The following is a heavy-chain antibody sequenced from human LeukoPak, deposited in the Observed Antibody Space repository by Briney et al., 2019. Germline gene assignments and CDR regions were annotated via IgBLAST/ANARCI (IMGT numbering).Heavy chain of an antibody. J-gene: IGHJ1*01. D-gene: IGHD5-24*01. CDR2: ISAYNGNT. V-gene: IGHV1-18*01. CDR1: GYTFTSYG. Sequence: GASVKVSCKASGYTFTSYGISWVRQAPGQGLEWMGWISAYNGNTNYAQKLQGRVTMTTDTSTSTAYMELRSLRSDDTAVYYCARGVEGWLQADEYFQHWGQGTLVTVSS. CDR3: ARGVEGWLQADEYFQH.